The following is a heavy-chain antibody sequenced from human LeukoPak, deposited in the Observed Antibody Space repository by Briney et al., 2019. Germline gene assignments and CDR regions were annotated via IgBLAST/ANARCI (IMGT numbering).Heavy chain of an antibody. CDR1: GFTFSSYT. V-gene: IGHV3-48*02. J-gene: IGHJ4*02. Sequence: PGGSLRLSCAASGFTFSSYTMNWVRQAPGKGLEWVSSISSSSSAIYYAASVKGRFTISRDNAKNSLYLQMNSLRDEDTAVYYCARVALRYSDYWGQGTLVTVSS. D-gene: IGHD3-9*01. CDR2: ISSSSSAI. CDR3: ARVALRYSDY.